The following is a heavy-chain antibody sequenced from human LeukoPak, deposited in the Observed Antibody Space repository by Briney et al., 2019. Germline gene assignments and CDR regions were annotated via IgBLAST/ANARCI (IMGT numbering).Heavy chain of an antibody. J-gene: IGHJ6*02. CDR1: GYTFTGYY. CDR2: INPNSGGT. Sequence: ASVKVSCKASGYTFTGYYMHWVRQAPGQGLEWMGWINPNSGGTNYAQKFQGRVTMTRDTSISTAYMELSRLRSDDAAVYYCAREPHWYYYYYGMDVWGQGTTVTVSS. V-gene: IGHV1-2*02. CDR3: AREPHWYYYYYGMDV.